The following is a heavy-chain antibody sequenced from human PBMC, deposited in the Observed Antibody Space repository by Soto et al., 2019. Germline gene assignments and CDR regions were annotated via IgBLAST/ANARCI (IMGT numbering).Heavy chain of an antibody. CDR1: GYTFTRNW. CDR2: IYPGDSET. Sequence: GESLKISCKGSGYTFTRNWIGWVRQMPGKGLEWMGIIYPGDSETRYSPSFQGQVTISADKSINTAYLQWSSLKASDTAMYYCAMTSYSSSCDYWGQGTLVTVSS. J-gene: IGHJ4*02. V-gene: IGHV5-51*01. CDR3: AMTSYSSSCDY. D-gene: IGHD6-13*01.